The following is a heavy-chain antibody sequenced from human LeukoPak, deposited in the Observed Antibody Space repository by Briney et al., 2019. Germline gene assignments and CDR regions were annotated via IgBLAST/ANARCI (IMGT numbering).Heavy chain of an antibody. CDR3: AKGVRYSYGYYYYYYMDV. CDR1: GFTFSSYG. CDR2: IRYDGSNK. J-gene: IGHJ6*03. V-gene: IGHV3-30*02. D-gene: IGHD5-18*01. Sequence: GGSLRLSCAASGFTFSSYGMHWVRQAPGKGLEWVAFIRYDGSNKYYADSVKGRFTISRDNSKNTLYLQMNSLRAEDTAVCYCAKGVRYSYGYYYYYYMDVWGKGTTVTVSS.